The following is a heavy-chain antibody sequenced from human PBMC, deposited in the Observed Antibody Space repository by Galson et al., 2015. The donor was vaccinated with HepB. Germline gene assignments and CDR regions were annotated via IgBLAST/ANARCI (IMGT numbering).Heavy chain of an antibody. V-gene: IGHV3-64D*06. D-gene: IGHD3-10*01. CDR3: VKGVRSGSYYYNMDV. Sequence: LRLSCAASGFTFSSYVMHWVRQAPGKGLEYVSAINTNGRSTYYADSVKGRFTISRDNAKNTLYLQMSTLRAEDTGVYYCVKGVRSGSYYYNMDVWGQGTTVAVSS. CDR2: INTNGRST. J-gene: IGHJ6*02. CDR1: GFTFSSYV.